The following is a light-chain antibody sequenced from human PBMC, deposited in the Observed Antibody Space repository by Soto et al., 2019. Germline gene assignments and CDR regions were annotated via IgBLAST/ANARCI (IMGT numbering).Light chain of an antibody. J-gene: IGLJ1*01. Sequence: QSVLTQPPSVSGAPGQRVTISCTGSGSNIGADSDVHWYQQLPGTAPKLLVFGNYNRPSGVPDRFSGSKSATSASLAISGLQDEDEDDYYCQSSVSRVSGWVFGTGTKVTVL. V-gene: IGLV1-40*01. CDR2: GNY. CDR1: GSNIGADSD. CDR3: QSSVSRVSGWV.